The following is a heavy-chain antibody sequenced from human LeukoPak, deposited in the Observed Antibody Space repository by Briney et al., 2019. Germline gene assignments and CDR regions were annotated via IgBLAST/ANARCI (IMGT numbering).Heavy chain of an antibody. V-gene: IGHV3-30*02. CDR2: IRYDGSNK. J-gene: IGHJ6*04. Sequence: PGGSLRLSCAASGFTFSSYGMHWVRQAPGKGLERVAFIRYDGSNKNYADSGKGRFTISRDNYKNTLYLQINSLRAEATPVYYCAKDLYDFWSSLIDVWGKATTVTVSS. D-gene: IGHD3-3*01. CDR3: AKDLYDFWSSLIDV. CDR1: GFTFSSYG.